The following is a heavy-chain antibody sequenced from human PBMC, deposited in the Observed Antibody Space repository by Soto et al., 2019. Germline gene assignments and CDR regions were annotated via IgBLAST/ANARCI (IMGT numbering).Heavy chain of an antibody. Sequence: PGGSLRLSCAASGFTFSGHWVHWVRQAPGKGLEWVSVIYTGDSTYYADSVKDRFTISRDSSKNTLYLQMNSLRVEDTAVYYCAKSKELGVSAPDHWGQGTLVTVSS. CDR2: IYTGDST. D-gene: IGHD1-26*01. CDR3: AKSKELGVSAPDH. CDR1: GFTFSGHW. V-gene: IGHV3-66*01. J-gene: IGHJ4*02.